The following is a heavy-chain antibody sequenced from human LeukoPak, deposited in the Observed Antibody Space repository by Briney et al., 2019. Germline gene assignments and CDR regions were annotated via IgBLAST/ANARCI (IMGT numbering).Heavy chain of an antibody. J-gene: IGHJ6*02. Sequence: AGGSLRLSCAASGFTFSTHAMNWVRQAPGKGLERVSVITSGGTTYYTDSVKGRFTISRDNSKNTLYLQMNSLRAEDTAVYYCATWSGLGWYRMDVWGQGTTVTVSS. D-gene: IGHD6-25*01. V-gene: IGHV3-23*01. CDR2: ITSGGTT. CDR3: ATWSGLGWYRMDV. CDR1: GFTFSTHA.